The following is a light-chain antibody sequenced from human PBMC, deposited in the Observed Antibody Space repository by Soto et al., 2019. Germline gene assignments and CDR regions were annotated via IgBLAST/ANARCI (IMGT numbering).Light chain of an antibody. J-gene: IGKJ2*01. V-gene: IGKV3-20*01. CDR2: GAS. Sequence: ELVLTPSPGTLSLSPGEGATLSCRASQCVSRRWLVWNQQKPGPAPRLLIYGASGRATGIPERFSGSGSWTCFTRTIIRLEREEFAVYYCRQYGSSPNTFRQGTKLE. CDR3: RQYGSSPNT. CDR1: QCVSRRW.